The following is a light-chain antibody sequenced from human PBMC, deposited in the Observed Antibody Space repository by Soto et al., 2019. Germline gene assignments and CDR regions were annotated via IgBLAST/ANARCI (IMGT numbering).Light chain of an antibody. J-gene: IGKJ3*01. CDR3: QQYGSAPFT. V-gene: IGKV3-20*01. CDR2: DAS. CDR1: QSIGDT. Sequence: EMLVTQKTATLSVSPGGRATLSCRASQSIGDTLAWYQQKPGQTPRLLIYDASSRATGIPDRISGSGSGTDFTLTISRLEPEDFAVYYCQQYGSAPFTFGPGTKVD.